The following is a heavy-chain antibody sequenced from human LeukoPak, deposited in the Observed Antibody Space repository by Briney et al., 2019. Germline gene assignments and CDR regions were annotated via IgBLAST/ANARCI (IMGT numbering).Heavy chain of an antibody. V-gene: IGHV4-59*08. Sequence: SETLSLTCTVSGGSISSYYWSWIRQPPGKGLEWIGYIYYSGSTNYNPSLKSRVTISVDTSKNQFSLKLGSVTAADTAVYYCARQGYRFLEWLFDYWGQGTLVTVSS. D-gene: IGHD3-3*01. J-gene: IGHJ4*02. CDR3: ARQGYRFLEWLFDY. CDR1: GGSISSYY. CDR2: IYYSGST.